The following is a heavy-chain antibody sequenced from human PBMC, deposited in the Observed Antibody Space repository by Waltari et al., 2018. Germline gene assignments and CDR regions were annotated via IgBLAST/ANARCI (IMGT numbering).Heavy chain of an antibody. J-gene: IGHJ6*02. CDR1: GGSFSGYY. Sequence: VQLQQWGAGLLKPSETLSLTCAVYGGSFSGYYWSWIRQPPGKGLEWVSLIYSAGSTDYADSVKGRFTISRDSSKNTLYLQMNSLRAEDTAVYYCARKTDTVIRGLWGDVWGQGTTVTVSS. V-gene: IGHV3-66*02. D-gene: IGHD3-10*01. CDR2: IYSAGST. CDR3: ARKTDTVIRGLWGDV.